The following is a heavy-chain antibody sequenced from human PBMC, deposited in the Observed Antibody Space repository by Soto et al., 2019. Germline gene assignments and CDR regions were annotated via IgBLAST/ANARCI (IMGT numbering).Heavy chain of an antibody. J-gene: IGHJ4*02. CDR1: GYTFTSYG. CDR3: ARSEKIRKYCSGGSCHNDY. V-gene: IGHV1-18*01. Sequence: QVQLVQSGAEVKKPGASVKVSCKASGYTFTSYGISWVRQAPGQGLEWMGWISAYNGNTNYAQKLQGRVTMTTDTSTSTAYMELRGLRSDETAVYYCARSEKIRKYCSGGSCHNDYLGQGTPVTVSS. CDR2: ISAYNGNT. D-gene: IGHD2-15*01.